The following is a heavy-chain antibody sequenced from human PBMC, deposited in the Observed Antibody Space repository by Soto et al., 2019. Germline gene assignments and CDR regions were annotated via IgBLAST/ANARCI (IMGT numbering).Heavy chain of an antibody. CDR3: ATDPFEDGYIPIDY. CDR1: GFTFSSYG. V-gene: IGHV3-30*03. Sequence: QVQLVESGGGVVQPGRSLRLSCAASGFTFSSYGMHWVRQAPGKGLEWVAVISYDGSNKYYADSVKGRFTISRDNSKNTLYLQMNSLRAEDTAVYYCATDPFEDGYIPIDYWGQGTLVTVSS. J-gene: IGHJ4*02. CDR2: ISYDGSNK. D-gene: IGHD5-12*01.